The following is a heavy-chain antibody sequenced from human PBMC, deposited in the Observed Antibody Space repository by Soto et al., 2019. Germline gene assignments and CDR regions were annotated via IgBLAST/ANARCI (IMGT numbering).Heavy chain of an antibody. CDR2: IRPDGSGA. Sequence: EVQLVESGGGSVQPGGSLRLSCAASGFVFSSYWMQWFRQVPGKGLVWVSRIRPDGSGANYADSVQGRFTISRHNAKNTLDLQMNSLRAEDTGLYYCARDLVLGSGSCENWGQGTLVTVSS. CDR1: GFVFSSYW. CDR3: ARDLVLGSGSCEN. D-gene: IGHD3-10*02. V-gene: IGHV3-74*01. J-gene: IGHJ4*02.